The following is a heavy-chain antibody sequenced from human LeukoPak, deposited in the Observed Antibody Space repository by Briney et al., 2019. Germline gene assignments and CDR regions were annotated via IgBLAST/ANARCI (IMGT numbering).Heavy chain of an antibody. CDR3: AKEPTYYYDSSSYQPYYFDY. CDR2: MNPNSGNT. CDR1: GYTFTSYD. D-gene: IGHD3-22*01. J-gene: IGHJ4*02. V-gene: IGHV1-8*01. Sequence: ASVKVSCKASGYTFTSYDINWVRQATGQGLEWMGWMNPNSGNTGYAQKFQGRVTMTRNTSISTAYMELSSLRSEDTAVYYCAKEPTYYYDSSSYQPYYFDYWGQGTLVTVSS.